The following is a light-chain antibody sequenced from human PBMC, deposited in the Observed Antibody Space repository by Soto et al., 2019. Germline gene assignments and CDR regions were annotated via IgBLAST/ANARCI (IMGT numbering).Light chain of an antibody. Sequence: QSVLTQPPSVSGAPGQWVTISFTGSSSNIGACYDVNWYQQLPGTAPKLIIYDTNNRPSGVSDRFSGSKSGTTASLAISGLQAEDEADYYCWSYDNGRSGSFGTGTKLTVL. CDR2: DTN. V-gene: IGLV1-40*01. CDR1: SSNIGACYD. J-gene: IGLJ1*01. CDR3: WSYDNGRSGS.